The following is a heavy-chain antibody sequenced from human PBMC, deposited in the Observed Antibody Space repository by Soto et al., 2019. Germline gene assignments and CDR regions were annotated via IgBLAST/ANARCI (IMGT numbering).Heavy chain of an antibody. V-gene: IGHV1-18*01. Sequence: ASVKVSCKASGYTFTSYGISWVRQAPGQGLEWMGWISAYDGNTNYAQKLQGRVTMTTDTSTSTAYMELRSLRSDDTAVYYCASGSIAAAGTENVYWGQGTLVTVSS. CDR1: GYTFTSYG. CDR3: ASGSIAAAGTENVY. CDR2: ISAYDGNT. D-gene: IGHD6-13*01. J-gene: IGHJ4*02.